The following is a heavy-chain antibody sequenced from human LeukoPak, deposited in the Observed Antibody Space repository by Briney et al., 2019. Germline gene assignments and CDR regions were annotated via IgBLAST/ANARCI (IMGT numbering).Heavy chain of an antibody. D-gene: IGHD2-15*01. Sequence: GRSLRLSCAASGFTFGSYAMHWVRQAPGKGLEWVAVISYDGSNKYYADSVKGRFTISRDNSKNTLYLQMNSLRAEDTAVYYCARDTQINYFDYWGQGTLVTVSS. J-gene: IGHJ4*02. CDR2: ISYDGSNK. CDR1: GFTFGSYA. CDR3: ARDTQINYFDY. V-gene: IGHV3-30*04.